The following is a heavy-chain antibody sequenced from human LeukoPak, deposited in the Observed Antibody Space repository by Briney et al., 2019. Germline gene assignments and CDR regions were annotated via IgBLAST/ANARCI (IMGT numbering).Heavy chain of an antibody. V-gene: IGHV3-23*01. CDR2: ISGSGGST. J-gene: IGHJ6*03. Sequence: GGSLRLSCAASGFTFSSYAMSWVRQAPGKGLEWVSAISGSGGSTYYADSVKGRFTISRNNSKNTLYLQMNSLRAEDTAVYYCARTDSSGWYGRVLGYYYYMDVWGKGTTVTVSS. CDR1: GFTFSSYA. CDR3: ARTDSSGWYGRVLGYYYYMDV. D-gene: IGHD6-19*01.